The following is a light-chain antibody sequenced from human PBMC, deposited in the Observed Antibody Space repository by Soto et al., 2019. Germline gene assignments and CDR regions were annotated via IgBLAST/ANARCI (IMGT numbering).Light chain of an antibody. Sequence: QSVLTQPPSVSGAPGQRVTISCTGSGSNIGAGYEVHWYQQLPGTAPKLLIYGNNNRPSGVPDRISGSKSGTSVSLAITGLRAEDEADSYCLSYDSSLGVVFGGGTKVTVL. V-gene: IGLV1-40*01. J-gene: IGLJ3*02. CDR3: LSYDSSLGVV. CDR2: GNN. CDR1: GSNIGAGYE.